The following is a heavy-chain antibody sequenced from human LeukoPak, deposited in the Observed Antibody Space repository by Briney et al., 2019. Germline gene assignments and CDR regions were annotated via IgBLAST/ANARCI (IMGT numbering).Heavy chain of an antibody. CDR1: GFTVSSNY. Sequence: GSLRLSCAASGFTVSSNYMSWVRQPPGKGLEWIGSIYYSGSTYNNPSLKSRVTISVDTSKNQFSLNLSSVTATDTAVYYCGRSGSHDAFDIWGQGTMVTVSS. CDR2: IYYSGST. D-gene: IGHD6-25*01. V-gene: IGHV4-59*05. J-gene: IGHJ3*02. CDR3: GRSGSHDAFDI.